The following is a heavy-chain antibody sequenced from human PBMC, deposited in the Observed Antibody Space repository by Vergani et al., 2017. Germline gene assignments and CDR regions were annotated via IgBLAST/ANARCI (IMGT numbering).Heavy chain of an antibody. CDR2: IDPSDSYT. J-gene: IGHJ6*02. V-gene: IGHV5-10-1*03. D-gene: IGHD6-13*01. Sequence: EVQLVQSGAEVKKPGESLRISCKGSGYSFTSYWISWVRQMPGKGLEWMGRIDPSDSYTNYSPSFQGHVTISADKSISTAYLQWCSLKASAPAMYYCARGLAAAGSNYGMDVWGQGTTVTVSS. CDR1: GYSFTSYW. CDR3: ARGLAAAGSNYGMDV.